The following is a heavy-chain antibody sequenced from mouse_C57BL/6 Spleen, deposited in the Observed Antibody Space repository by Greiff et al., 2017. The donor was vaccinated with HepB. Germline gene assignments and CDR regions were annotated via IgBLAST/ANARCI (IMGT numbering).Heavy chain of an antibody. J-gene: IGHJ4*01. CDR3: APYDYDGDYYAMDY. V-gene: IGHV5-17*01. CDR2: ISSGSSTI. CDR1: GFTFSDYG. Sequence: EVKVVESGGGLVKPGGSLKLSCAASGFTFSDYGMHWVRQAPEKGLEWVAYISSGSSTIYYADTVKGRFTISRDNAKNTLFLQMTSLRSEDTAMYYCAPYDYDGDYYAMDYWGQGTSVTVSS. D-gene: IGHD2-4*01.